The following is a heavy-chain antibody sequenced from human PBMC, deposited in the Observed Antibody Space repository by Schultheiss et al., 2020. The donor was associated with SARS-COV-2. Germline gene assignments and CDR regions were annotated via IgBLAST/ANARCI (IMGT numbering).Heavy chain of an antibody. CDR2: ISGSGGST. V-gene: IGHV3-23*01. CDR3: VTREYSYGAFDY. D-gene: IGHD5-18*01. Sequence: GGSLRLSCAASGFTFSSYAMSWVRQAPGKGLEWVSAISGSGGSTYYADSVKGRFTISRDNSKNTLYLQMNSLRAEDTAVYYCVTREYSYGAFDYWGQGTLVTVSS. J-gene: IGHJ4*02. CDR1: GFTFSSYA.